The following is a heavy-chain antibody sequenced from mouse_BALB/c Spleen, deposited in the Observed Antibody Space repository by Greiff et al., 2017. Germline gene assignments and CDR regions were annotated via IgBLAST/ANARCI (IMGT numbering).Heavy chain of an antibody. CDR1: GFSLTGYG. D-gene: IGHD2-1*01. CDR3: AREQGKRAWFAY. Sequence: QVHVKQSGPGLVAPSQSLSITCTVSGFSLTGYGVNWVRQPPGKGLEWLGMIWGDGSTDYNSALKSRLSISKDNSKSQVFLKMNSLQTDDTARYYCAREQGKRAWFAYWGQGTLVTVSA. J-gene: IGHJ3*01. CDR2: IWGDGST. V-gene: IGHV2-6-7*01.